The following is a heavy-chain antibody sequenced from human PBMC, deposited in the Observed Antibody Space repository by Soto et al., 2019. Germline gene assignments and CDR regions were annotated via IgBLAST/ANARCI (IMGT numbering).Heavy chain of an antibody. D-gene: IGHD4-17*01. CDR1: GGSISSSSYY. J-gene: IGHJ2*01. Sequence: QLQLQESGPGLVKPSETLSLTCTVSGGSISSSSYYWGWIRQPPGKGLEWIGSSYYSGSTYYNPSLKRRVTISVDTSKNQFSLKLSSVTAADTAVYYCARTPPYGDYDIWYFDLWGRGTLVTVSS. CDR3: ARTPPYGDYDIWYFDL. V-gene: IGHV4-39*01. CDR2: SYYSGST.